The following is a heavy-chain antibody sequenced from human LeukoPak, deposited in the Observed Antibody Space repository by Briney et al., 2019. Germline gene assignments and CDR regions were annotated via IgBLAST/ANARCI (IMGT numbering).Heavy chain of an antibody. CDR2: VNHSGST. CDR1: DGSIRSSFW. CDR3: AREDGGSTKDFGRFI. J-gene: IGHJ4*02. D-gene: IGHD4-23*01. Sequence: PSGTLSLTCIVSDGSIRSSFWWRWVRQPPGKGLEWIGEVNHSGSTNYNPSLNSRVTISVGKSKNQFSLNLTSVTAADTAVYYCAREDGGSTKDFGRFIWGQGTLVTVSS. V-gene: IGHV4-4*02.